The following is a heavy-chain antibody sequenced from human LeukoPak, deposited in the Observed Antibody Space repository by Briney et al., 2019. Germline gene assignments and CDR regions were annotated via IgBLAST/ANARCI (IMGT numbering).Heavy chain of an antibody. CDR2: IKQDGSEK. CDR3: ARKPAAGLSDYFDY. D-gene: IGHD6-13*01. V-gene: IGHV3-7*03. Sequence: PGGSLRLSCAASGFTFSSYWMSWVRQAPGKGLEWVANIKQDGSEKYYVDSVKGRFTISRDNAKNSLYLQMNSLRAEDTAVYYCARKPAAGLSDYFDYWGQGTLVTVSS. J-gene: IGHJ4*02. CDR1: GFTFSSYW.